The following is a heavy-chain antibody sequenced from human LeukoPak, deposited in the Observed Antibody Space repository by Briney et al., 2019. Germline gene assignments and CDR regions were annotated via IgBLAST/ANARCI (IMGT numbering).Heavy chain of an antibody. CDR1: GYTFTGSY. CDR3: ARADNWNYGGDWFDP. Sequence: ASVKVSCKASGYTFTGSYMHWVRQAPGQGLEWMGWINPNNGGTIYAQKFQGRVTMTGDTSISTAYMELSSLRAEDTAVYYCARADNWNYGGDWFDPWGQGTLVTVSS. J-gene: IGHJ5*02. D-gene: IGHD1-7*01. V-gene: IGHV1-2*02. CDR2: INPNNGGT.